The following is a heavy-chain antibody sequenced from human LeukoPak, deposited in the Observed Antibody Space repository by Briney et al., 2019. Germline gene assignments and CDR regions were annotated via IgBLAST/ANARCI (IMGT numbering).Heavy chain of an antibody. D-gene: IGHD3-10*01. CDR2: IYHSGST. J-gene: IGHJ4*02. CDR3: ARGGFGELYDYFDY. Sequence: NPSQTLSLTCAVSGGSISSGDYSWSWIRQPPGKGLERIGYIYHSGSTYYNPSLKSRVTISVDRSKNQFSLKLSSVTAADTAVYYCARGGFGELYDYFDYWGQATLVTVSS. CDR1: GGSISSGDYS. V-gene: IGHV4-30-2*01.